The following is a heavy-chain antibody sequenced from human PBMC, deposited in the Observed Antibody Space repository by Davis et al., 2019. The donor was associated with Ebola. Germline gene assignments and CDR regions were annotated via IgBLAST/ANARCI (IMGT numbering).Heavy chain of an antibody. CDR1: GGSISSYY. D-gene: IGHD3-16*01. CDR2: IYYSGST. J-gene: IGHJ6*03. CDR3: ATGGHLGYYYYYMDV. Sequence: PSETLSLTCTVSGGSISSYYWSWIRQPPGKGLEWIGYIYYSGSTNYNPSLKSRVTISVDTSKNQFSLKLSSVTAADTAVYYCATGGHLGYYYYYMDVWGKGTTVTVSS. V-gene: IGHV4-59*01.